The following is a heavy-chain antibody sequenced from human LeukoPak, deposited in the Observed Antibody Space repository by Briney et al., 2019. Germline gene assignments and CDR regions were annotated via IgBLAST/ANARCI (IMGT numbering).Heavy chain of an antibody. CDR3: ARGFQSGDSPV. Sequence: GESLRLSCASSGFTFSAYSLGWVRQAPGKGLEWVAKIKKDGSEKDYVDSVKGRFTISRDNAKGSVYLQLNSLRAEDTAVYYCARGFQSGDSPVWGQGTLVTVSS. J-gene: IGHJ4*02. CDR2: IKKDGSEK. CDR1: GFTFSAYS. V-gene: IGHV3-7*01. D-gene: IGHD2-21*02.